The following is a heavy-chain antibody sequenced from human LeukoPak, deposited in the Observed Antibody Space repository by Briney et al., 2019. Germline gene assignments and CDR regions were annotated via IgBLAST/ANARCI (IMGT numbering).Heavy chain of an antibody. CDR2: ISTSGSPT. CDR3: ARGAGLRGTYYYYYMDV. Sequence: GGSLRLSCAASGFIFTNYAMSWVRQAPGKGLEWVSIISTSGSPTYYADSVKGRFTISRDNAKNSLYLQMNSLRAEDTAVYYCARGAGLRGTYYYYYMDVWGKGTTVTVSS. CDR1: GFIFTNYA. V-gene: IGHV3-11*04. J-gene: IGHJ6*03.